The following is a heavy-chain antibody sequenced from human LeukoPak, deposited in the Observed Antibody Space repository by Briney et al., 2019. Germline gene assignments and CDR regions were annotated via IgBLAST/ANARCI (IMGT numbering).Heavy chain of an antibody. CDR2: IYYSGST. Sequence: SETLSLTCTVSGGSISSYYWSWIRQPPGKGLEWIGYIYYSGSTNYNPSLKSRVTISVDTSKNQFSLKLSSVTAADTAVYYCASFLPLTGLDYWGQGTLVTVSS. D-gene: IGHD3-9*01. CDR1: GGSISSYY. J-gene: IGHJ4*02. V-gene: IGHV4-59*08. CDR3: ASFLPLTGLDY.